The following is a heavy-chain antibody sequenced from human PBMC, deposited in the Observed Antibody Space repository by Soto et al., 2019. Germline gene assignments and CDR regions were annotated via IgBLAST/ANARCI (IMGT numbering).Heavy chain of an antibody. Sequence: PGGSLRLSCAASGFAFSTYGMHWVRQAPGKGLEWVSVIWFDGSNKTYADSVKGRFTISRDNSKSTLYLQVNSLRAEDTAVYYCARDRGGGSIFGGHYGMDVWGQGTTVTVSS. J-gene: IGHJ6*02. D-gene: IGHD3-3*01. CDR2: IWFDGSNK. CDR3: ARDRGGGSIFGGHYGMDV. V-gene: IGHV3-33*01. CDR1: GFAFSTYG.